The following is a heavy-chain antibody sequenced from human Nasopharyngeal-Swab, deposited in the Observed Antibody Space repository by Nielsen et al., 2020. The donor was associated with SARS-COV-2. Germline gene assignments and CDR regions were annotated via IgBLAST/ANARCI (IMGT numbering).Heavy chain of an antibody. D-gene: IGHD3-22*01. J-gene: IGHJ4*02. CDR1: GGSFSGYS. CDR2: INDSGST. Sequence: GSLRLSCTVYGGSFSGYSWNWIRQSPGKGLEWIGEINDSGSTNYNPSLKRRVSISLDTSTNQFSLQLRSMTASDTAVYYCARGQSKITMIVVVIAFWQYYFDYWGQGALVTVSS. CDR3: ARGQSKITMIVVVIAFWQYYFDY. V-gene: IGHV4-34*01.